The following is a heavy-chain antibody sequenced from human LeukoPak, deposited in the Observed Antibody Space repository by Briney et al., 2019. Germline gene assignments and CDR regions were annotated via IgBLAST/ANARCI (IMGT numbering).Heavy chain of an antibody. CDR1: GFPFTIYA. D-gene: IGHD3-10*01. Sequence: GGSLRLSCAPSGFPFTIYAMRGVRQAPGRGLDWVSSVGGSSTYSAEFVKGRFTISRDNSKNALYLQMNSLRAEDTAVYYCAKDVNGAFDYWGEGTLVTVSS. CDR2: SVGGSST. J-gene: IGHJ4*02. V-gene: IGHV3-23*01. CDR3: AKDVNGAFDY.